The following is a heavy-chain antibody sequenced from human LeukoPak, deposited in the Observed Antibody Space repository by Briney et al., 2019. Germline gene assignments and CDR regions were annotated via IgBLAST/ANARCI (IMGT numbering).Heavy chain of an antibody. Sequence: GGSLRLSCAASGYTFSSYSMNWVRQAPGKGLEWVSSISSSSYIYYADSVKGRFTISRDNAKNSLYLQMNSLRAEDTAVYYCARGRAAAGCTDYWGQGTLVTVSS. V-gene: IGHV3-21*01. J-gene: IGHJ4*02. CDR3: ARGRAAAGCTDY. CDR2: ISSSSYI. D-gene: IGHD6-13*01. CDR1: GYTFSSYS.